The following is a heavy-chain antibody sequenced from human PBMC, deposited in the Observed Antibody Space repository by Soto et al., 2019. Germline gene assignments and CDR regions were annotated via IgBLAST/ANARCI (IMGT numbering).Heavy chain of an antibody. Sequence: PHRLSYAASGCNFRNYGIRWSRQTQGKGLEWVAVISYDGSNKYYADSVKGRFTISRDNSKNTLYLQMNSLRAEDTAVYYCAKGAWNDTRFYYYYGMDVWGQGTTVTVSS. CDR2: ISYDGSNK. J-gene: IGHJ6*02. D-gene: IGHD1-1*01. CDR3: AKGAWNDTRFYYYYGMDV. V-gene: IGHV3-30*18. CDR1: GCNFRNYG.